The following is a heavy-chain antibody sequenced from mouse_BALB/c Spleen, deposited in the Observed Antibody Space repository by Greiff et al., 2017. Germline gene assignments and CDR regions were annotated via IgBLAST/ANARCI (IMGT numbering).Heavy chain of an antibody. J-gene: IGHJ3*01. CDR1: GYTFTSYT. CDR3: ARPRRFAY. V-gene: IGHV1-4*02. CDR2: INPSSGYT. Sequence: QVQLKESAAELARPGASVKMSCKASGYTFTSYTMHWVKQRPGQGLEWIGYINPSSGYTEYNQKFKDKTTLTADKSSSTAYMQLSSLTSEDSAVYYCARPRRFAYWGQGTLVTVSA.